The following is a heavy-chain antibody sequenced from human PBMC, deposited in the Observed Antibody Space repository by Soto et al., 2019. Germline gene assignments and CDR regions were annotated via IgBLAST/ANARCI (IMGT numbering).Heavy chain of an antibody. D-gene: IGHD2-15*01. Sequence: EVQLVESGGGLVQPGGSLKLSCAASGFTFSGSSVHWVRQASGKGLEWVGRIRNKANSYATAYAASVRGRFTISRDDSKNTAFLQMNSLNTEDTAVCYCISHSPEDMIRTWGQGTLVTVSS. J-gene: IGHJ4*02. CDR2: IRNKANSYAT. V-gene: IGHV3-73*02. CDR3: ISHSPEDMIRT. CDR1: GFTFSGSS.